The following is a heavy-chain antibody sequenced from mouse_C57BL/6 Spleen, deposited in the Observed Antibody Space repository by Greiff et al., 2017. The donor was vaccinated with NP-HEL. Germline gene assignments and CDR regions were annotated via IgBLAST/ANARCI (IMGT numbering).Heavy chain of an antibody. CDR1: GYSFTGYY. V-gene: IGHV1-42*01. CDR2: INPSTGGT. D-gene: IGHD3-2*01. CDR3: AQTATGAY. J-gene: IGHJ3*01. Sequence: VHVKQSGPELVKPGASVKISCKASGYSFTGYYMNWVKQSPEKSLEWIGEINPSTGGTTYNQKFKAKATLTVDKSSSTAYMQLKSLTSEDSAVYYCAQTATGAYWGQGTLVTVSA.